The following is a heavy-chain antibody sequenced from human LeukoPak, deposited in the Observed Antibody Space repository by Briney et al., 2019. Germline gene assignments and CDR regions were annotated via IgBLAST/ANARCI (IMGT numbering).Heavy chain of an antibody. CDR1: GYTFTGYY. V-gene: IGHV1-2*02. Sequence: ASVKVSCKAPGYTFTGYYMHWVRQAPGQGLEWMGWINPNSGGTNYAQKFQGRVTMTRDTSTSTVYMELSSLRSEDTAVYYCAREREYPGGYFDYWGQGTLVTVSS. CDR2: INPNSGGT. CDR3: AREREYPGGYFDY. D-gene: IGHD6-6*01. J-gene: IGHJ4*02.